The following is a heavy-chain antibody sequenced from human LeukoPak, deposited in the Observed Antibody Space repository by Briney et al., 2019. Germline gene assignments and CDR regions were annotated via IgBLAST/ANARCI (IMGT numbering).Heavy chain of an antibody. J-gene: IGHJ4*02. CDR2: IYHSGST. CDR1: GGARSRCNL. V-gene: IGHV4-4*02. Sequence: SGTLSLTCAVPGGARSRCNLWSWVRQPPGKVPEWIGEIYHSGSTNYNPSLKSRVTISVDTSKNQFSLKLSSVTAADTDVYYCAKKAAASSADYWGRGTLGTVSS. D-gene: IGHD6-13*01. CDR3: AKKAAASSADY.